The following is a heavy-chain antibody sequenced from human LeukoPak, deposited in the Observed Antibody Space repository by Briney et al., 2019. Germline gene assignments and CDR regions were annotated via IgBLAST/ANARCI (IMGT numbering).Heavy chain of an antibody. CDR3: ARGLSAAGYYYMDV. Sequence: HPGGSLRLSCAASGFTFSSYWMHWVRQAPGKGLVWVSRITSDGSRINYADSVKGRFTISRDNAKNTVYLQMNSLRAGDTAVYYCARGLSAAGYYYMDVWGKGTTVTVSS. J-gene: IGHJ6*03. D-gene: IGHD6-25*01. CDR2: ITSDGSRI. V-gene: IGHV3-74*01. CDR1: GFTFSSYW.